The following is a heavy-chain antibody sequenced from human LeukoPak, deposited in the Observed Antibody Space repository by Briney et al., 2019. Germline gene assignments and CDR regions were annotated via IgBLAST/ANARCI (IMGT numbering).Heavy chain of an antibody. V-gene: IGHV3-23*01. J-gene: IGHJ4*02. CDR2: INGGNSDT. CDR3: AKGGASVTRYVDY. D-gene: IGHD4-17*01. Sequence: GGSLRLSCAASGFTMSNNAMSWVRQAPGKGLEWVSAINGGNSDTNYAESVKGRFTISRDNSQNTLYLQMNSLRPEDTAVYYCAKGGASVTRYVDYWGQGTLVTVSS. CDR1: GFTMSNNA.